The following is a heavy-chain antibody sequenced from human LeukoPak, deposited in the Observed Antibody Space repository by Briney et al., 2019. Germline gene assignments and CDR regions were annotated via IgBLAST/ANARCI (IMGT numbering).Heavy chain of an antibody. CDR2: ISWNSGSI. CDR1: GFPFNNFA. J-gene: IGHJ4*02. CDR3: AKGRGTQQLAALDF. V-gene: IGHV3-9*03. D-gene: IGHD6-13*01. Sequence: GGSLRLSCAASGFPFNNFAMHWVRQAPGKGLEWVSGISWNSGSIGYADSVKGRFAISRDNAKSSLYLQMNSLGAEDVALYYCAKGRGTQQLAALDFWGQGTRVTVSS.